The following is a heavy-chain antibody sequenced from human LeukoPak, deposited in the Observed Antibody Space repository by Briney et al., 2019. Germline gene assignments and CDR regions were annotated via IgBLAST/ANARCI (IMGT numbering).Heavy chain of an antibody. CDR3: ARYYYYGSGSYYPTPDY. J-gene: IGHJ4*02. V-gene: IGHV4-39*01. CDR1: GGSIGSSSYY. CDR2: IYYSGST. D-gene: IGHD3-10*01. Sequence: SETQSLTCTVSGGSIGSSSYYWGWIRQPPGKGLEWIGSIYYSGSTYYNPSLKSRVTISVDTSKNQFSLKLSSVTAAGTAVYYCARYYYYGSGSYYPTPDYWGQGTLVTVSS.